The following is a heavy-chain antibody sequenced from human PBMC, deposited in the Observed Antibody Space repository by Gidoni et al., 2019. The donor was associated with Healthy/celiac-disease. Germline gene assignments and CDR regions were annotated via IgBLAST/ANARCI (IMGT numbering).Heavy chain of an antibody. D-gene: IGHD1-26*01. CDR3: AKGGVGATKAVDY. J-gene: IGHJ4*02. Sequence: EVQLLESGGGLVQPGGSLGLSCAASGFTFSSYAMSWVRQAPGKRLEWVSAISGSVGSTYYADSVKGRFTISRDNSKNTLYLQMNSLRAEDTAVYYCAKGGVGATKAVDYWGQGTLVTVSS. CDR2: ISGSVGST. V-gene: IGHV3-23*01. CDR1: GFTFSSYA.